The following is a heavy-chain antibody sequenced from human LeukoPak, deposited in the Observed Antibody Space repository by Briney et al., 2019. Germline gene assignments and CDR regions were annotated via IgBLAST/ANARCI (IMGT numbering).Heavy chain of an antibody. Sequence: GASVKVSCKASGGTFSSYAIRWVRQAPGQGLEWMGGIIPIFGTANYAQKFQGRVTITADKSTSTAYMELSSLRSEDTAVYYCALYGSGSFYYYYGMDVWGKGTTVTVSS. CDR1: GGTFSSYA. CDR2: IIPIFGTA. V-gene: IGHV1-69*06. J-gene: IGHJ6*04. CDR3: ALYGSGSFYYYYGMDV. D-gene: IGHD3-10*01.